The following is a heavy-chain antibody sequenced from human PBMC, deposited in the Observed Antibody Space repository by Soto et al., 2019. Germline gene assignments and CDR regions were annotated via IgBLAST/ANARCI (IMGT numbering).Heavy chain of an antibody. J-gene: IGHJ4*02. CDR3: AKEIVPAAKGGFDY. CDR1: GFTFSSYA. V-gene: IGHV3-23*01. D-gene: IGHD2-2*01. Sequence: LSLTCAASGFTFSSYAMSWVRQAPGKGLEWVSAISGSGGSTYYADSVKGRFTISRDNSKNTLYLQMNSLRAEDTAVYYCAKEIVPAAKGGFDYWGQGTLVTVSS. CDR2: ISGSGGST.